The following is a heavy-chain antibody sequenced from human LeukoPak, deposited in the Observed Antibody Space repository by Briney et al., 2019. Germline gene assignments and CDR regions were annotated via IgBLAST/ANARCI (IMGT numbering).Heavy chain of an antibody. V-gene: IGHV4-34*01. CDR1: GGSFSGYY. CDR3: ARGGGEFDY. J-gene: IGHJ4*02. Sequence: SETLSLTCAVYGGSFSGYYWSWIRQPPGKGLEWIGEINHSGSTNYNPSLKSRVTISVDTSKNQFSLKLSSVTAADTAVYYCARGGGEFDYWGQGTLVTVSS. D-gene: IGHD4-23*01. CDR2: INHSGST.